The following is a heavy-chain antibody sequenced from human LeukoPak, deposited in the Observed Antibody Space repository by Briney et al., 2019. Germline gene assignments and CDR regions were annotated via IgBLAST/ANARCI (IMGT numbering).Heavy chain of an antibody. CDR2: INHSGST. Sequence: SETLSLTYAVYGGSFSGYYWSWIRQPPGKGLEWIGEINHSGSTNYNPSLKSRVTISVDTSKNQFSLKLSSVTAADTAVYYCARRNYGSGSQRPFDPWGQGTLVTVSS. V-gene: IGHV4-34*01. D-gene: IGHD3-10*01. CDR1: GGSFSGYY. J-gene: IGHJ5*02. CDR3: ARRNYGSGSQRPFDP.